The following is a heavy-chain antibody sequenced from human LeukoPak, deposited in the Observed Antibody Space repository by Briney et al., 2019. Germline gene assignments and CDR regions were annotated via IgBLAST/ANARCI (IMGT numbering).Heavy chain of an antibody. CDR3: ARQRQQQGDFDY. J-gene: IGHJ4*02. CDR1: GYIFTNSW. CDR2: IYPGDSDT. V-gene: IGHV5-51*01. D-gene: IGHD6-13*01. Sequence: GESLKISRKTSGYIFTNSWIGWVRQMPGKGLEWMGIIYPGDSDTRYSPSFQGQVTISADKSITTAYLQWSSLKASDTAMYYCARQRQQQGDFDYWGQGTLVTVSS.